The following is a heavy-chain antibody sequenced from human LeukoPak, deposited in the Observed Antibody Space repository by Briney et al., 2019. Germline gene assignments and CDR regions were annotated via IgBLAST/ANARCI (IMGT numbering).Heavy chain of an antibody. Sequence: SGGSLRLSCAASGFTFSSYAMHWVRQAPGKGLEWVAVISYDGSNKYYADYVKGRFTISRDNSKNTLYLQVNSLRAEDTAFYYCAKAPVWSLNWFDPWGQGTLVTVSS. CDR1: GFTFSSYA. D-gene: IGHD1-14*01. CDR3: AKAPVWSLNWFDP. CDR2: ISYDGSNK. J-gene: IGHJ5*02. V-gene: IGHV3-30*04.